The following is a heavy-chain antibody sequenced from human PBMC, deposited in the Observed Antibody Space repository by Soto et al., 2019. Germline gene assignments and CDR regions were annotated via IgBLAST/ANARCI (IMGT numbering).Heavy chain of an antibody. CDR1: GFTFSNAW. Sequence: EVQLVESGGGLVKPGGSLRLSCAASGFTFSNAWMSWVRQAPGKGLEWVGRIKSKTDGGTTDYAAPVKGRFTISRDDSKNTLYLQMNSLKTEDTAVYYCNSEVSYDILTGYRSPDWGQGTLVTVSS. V-gene: IGHV3-15*01. CDR3: NSEVSYDILTGYRSPD. D-gene: IGHD3-9*01. CDR2: IKSKTDGGTT. J-gene: IGHJ4*02.